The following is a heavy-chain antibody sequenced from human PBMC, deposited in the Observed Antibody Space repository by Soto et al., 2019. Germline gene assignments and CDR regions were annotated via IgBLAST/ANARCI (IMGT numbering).Heavy chain of an antibody. CDR1: GYTFNSYG. CDR3: ARVKELGDYAPRNLFDP. Sequence: ASVKVSCKASGYTFNSYGISWVRQAPGQGLEWMGWISAYNGNTNYAQILQGRVTMTTDTSTSTAYMELRSLRSDDTAVYYCARVKELGDYAPRNLFDPWGQGTLVTVSS. D-gene: IGHD4-17*01. V-gene: IGHV1-18*01. J-gene: IGHJ5*02. CDR2: ISAYNGNT.